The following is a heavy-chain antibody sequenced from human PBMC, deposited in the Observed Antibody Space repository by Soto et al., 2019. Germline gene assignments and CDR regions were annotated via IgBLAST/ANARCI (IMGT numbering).Heavy chain of an antibody. V-gene: IGHV3-11*01. J-gene: IGHJ6*02. CDR2: ISSTGTTI. Sequence: QVQLVESGGGLVKPGGSLRLSCAASGFIFSDYYMNWIRQAPGKGLEWVSHISSTGTTIYYADSVKGRFTICRDNARNSLYLQMNSLRAEDTAVYYCARDPFWSGFHGMDVWGQGTTVTVSS. D-gene: IGHD3-3*01. CDR1: GFIFSDYY. CDR3: ARDPFWSGFHGMDV.